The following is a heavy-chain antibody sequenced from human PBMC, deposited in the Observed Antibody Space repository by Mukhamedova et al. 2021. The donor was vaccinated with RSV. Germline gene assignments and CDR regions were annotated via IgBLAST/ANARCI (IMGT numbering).Heavy chain of an antibody. Sequence: GRTYYRSKWYHDYAVSVKSRITINPDTSKNQFSLHLNSVTPEDTAVYFCARDFDYFGQGTLVTVSS. J-gene: IGHJ4*02. CDR2: TYYRSKWYH. CDR3: ARDFDY. V-gene: IGHV6-1*01.